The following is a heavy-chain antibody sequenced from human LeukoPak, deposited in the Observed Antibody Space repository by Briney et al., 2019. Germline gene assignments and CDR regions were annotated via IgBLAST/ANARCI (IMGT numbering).Heavy chain of an antibody. CDR2: VYYSGST. J-gene: IGHJ4*02. V-gene: IGHV4-59*08. CDR3: ARHGRQPYHFDY. D-gene: IGHD1-1*01. Sequence: TSETLSLTCIVSGGSISPYYWSWIRQPPGKGLEYIGYVYYSGSTNCNPSLKSRVTILVDTSENQFSLTLSSVTAADTAVYYCARHGRQPYHFDYWGQGTLVTVSS. CDR1: GGSISPYY.